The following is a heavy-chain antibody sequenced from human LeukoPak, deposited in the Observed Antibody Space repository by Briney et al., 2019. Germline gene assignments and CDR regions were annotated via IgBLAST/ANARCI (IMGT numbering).Heavy chain of an antibody. D-gene: IGHD3-22*01. CDR2: IRYDGSNK. J-gene: IGHJ4*02. Sequence: GGSLRLSCAASGFTFSSYVMHWVRQAPGKGLEWVAFIRYDGSNKYYADSVKGRFTISRDNSKNTLYLQMNSLRAEDTAVYYCAKASYYYDSSGYWPFDYWGQGTLVTVSS. CDR1: GFTFSSYV. CDR3: AKASYYYDSSGYWPFDY. V-gene: IGHV3-30*02.